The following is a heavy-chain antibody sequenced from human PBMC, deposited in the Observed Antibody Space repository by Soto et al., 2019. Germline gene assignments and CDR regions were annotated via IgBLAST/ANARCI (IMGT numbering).Heavy chain of an antibody. CDR2: IWYDGSNK. V-gene: IGHV3-33*01. CDR3: ARVAPSNYGMDV. CDR1: GFTFSSYG. Sequence: QMQLVESGGGVVQPGRSLRLSCGVSGFTFSSYGMHWVRQAPGKGLEWVAVIWYDGSNKYYADSVQGRFTISRDNPKNTLYLQMNSLRAEDTAVYYCARVAPSNYGMDVWGQGTTVTVSS. D-gene: IGHD2-2*01. J-gene: IGHJ6*02.